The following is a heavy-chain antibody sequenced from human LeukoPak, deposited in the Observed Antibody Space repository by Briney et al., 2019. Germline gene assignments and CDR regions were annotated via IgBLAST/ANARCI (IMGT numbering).Heavy chain of an antibody. CDR3: ASGGSSWYGGIFDY. CDR2: IYYSGST. J-gene: IGHJ4*02. V-gene: IGHV4-39*01. Sequence: SETLSLTCTVSGGSISSSSYYWGWIRQPPGKGLEWIGSIYYSGSTYYNPSLKSRVTISVDTSKNQFSLKLSSVTAADTAVYYCASGGSSWYGGIFDYWGQGTLVTVSS. CDR1: GGSISSSSYY. D-gene: IGHD6-13*01.